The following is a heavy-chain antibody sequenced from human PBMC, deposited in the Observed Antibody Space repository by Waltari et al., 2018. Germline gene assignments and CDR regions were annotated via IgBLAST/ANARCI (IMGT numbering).Heavy chain of an antibody. CDR2: IYHSGST. Sequence: QVQLQESGPGLVKPSETLSLTCAVSGYSISSGYYWGWIRQPPGKGLEWIGSIYHSGSTYYNPSLKGRVTISVDTSKNQFSLKLSSVTAADTAVYYCARHSSSWYFDYWGQGTLVTVSS. D-gene: IGHD6-13*01. CDR3: ARHSSSWYFDY. V-gene: IGHV4-38-2*01. J-gene: IGHJ4*02. CDR1: GYSISSGYY.